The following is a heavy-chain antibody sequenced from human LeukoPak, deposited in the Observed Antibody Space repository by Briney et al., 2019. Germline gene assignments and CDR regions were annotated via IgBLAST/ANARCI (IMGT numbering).Heavy chain of an antibody. V-gene: IGHV3-30*02. J-gene: IGHJ4*01. Sequence: GGSLRLSCAASGFEFGTFGMHWVRQPPGKGLTWVAFIRSDGGEAFYADSVKGRFTVSRNNRNDTVFLQLTKVTTADTGVYYCAKGSTVPDWGQGTLVTVS. CDR2: IRSDGGEA. CDR3: AKGSTVPD. CDR1: GFEFGTFG. D-gene: IGHD1-26*01.